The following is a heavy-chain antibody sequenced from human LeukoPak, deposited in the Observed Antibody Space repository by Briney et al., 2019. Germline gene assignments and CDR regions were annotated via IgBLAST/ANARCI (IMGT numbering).Heavy chain of an antibody. CDR3: ARERDGYNSSPFDY. D-gene: IGHD5-24*01. Sequence: ASVKISCKASGGTFSKNAISWVRQAPGQGLEWMGRSIPVFGTANYAQKFLARLTITTDLSTSTVYMELTRLRSDDTAVYYCARERDGYNSSPFDYWGLGTLLTVSS. CDR2: SIPVFGTA. CDR1: GGTFSKNA. J-gene: IGHJ4*02. V-gene: IGHV1-69*05.